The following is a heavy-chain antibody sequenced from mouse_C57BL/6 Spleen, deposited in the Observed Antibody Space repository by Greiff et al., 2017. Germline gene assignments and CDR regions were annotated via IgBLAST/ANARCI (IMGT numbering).Heavy chain of an antibody. CDR1: GYSITSGYY. V-gene: IGHV3-6*01. J-gene: IGHJ4*01. CDR2: ISYDGSN. CDR3: AREMGNYAAMDY. Sequence: ESGPGLVKPSQSLSLTCSVTGYSITSGYYWNWIRQFPGNKLEWMGYISYDGSNNYNPSLKNRISITRDTSKNQFFLKLNSVTTEDTATYYCAREMGNYAAMDYWGQGTSVTVSS. D-gene: IGHD2-1*01.